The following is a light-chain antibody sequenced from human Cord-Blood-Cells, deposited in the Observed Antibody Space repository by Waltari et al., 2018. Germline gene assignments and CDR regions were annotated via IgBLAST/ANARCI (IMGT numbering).Light chain of an antibody. Sequence: QSVLTQPPSASGTPGQRVTISCSGSSSNIGSNTVNWYQQLPGTAPKLLIYSNNQRPSGVPDRVSGSKSGTSASLAISGIQSEDEADYYCAAWDDSLNGVVFGGGTKLTVL. CDR3: AAWDDSLNGVV. J-gene: IGLJ2*01. CDR1: SSNIGSNT. V-gene: IGLV1-44*01. CDR2: SNN.